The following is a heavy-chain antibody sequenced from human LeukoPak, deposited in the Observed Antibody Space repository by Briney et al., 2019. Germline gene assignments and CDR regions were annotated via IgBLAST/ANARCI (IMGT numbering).Heavy chain of an antibody. CDR3: AKASYSYGNDAFDI. V-gene: IGHV3-23*01. CDR1: GFTSSNFA. CDR2: IRGGGAGA. Sequence: GGSLRLSCAASGFTSSNFAMSWVRQVPEKGLEWVSTIRGGGAGAHYADSVKGRFTISRDNSRNTLYVEMNSLKAEDTAVCFCAKASYSYGNDAFDIWGQGTKVTVSS. J-gene: IGHJ3*02. D-gene: IGHD5-18*01.